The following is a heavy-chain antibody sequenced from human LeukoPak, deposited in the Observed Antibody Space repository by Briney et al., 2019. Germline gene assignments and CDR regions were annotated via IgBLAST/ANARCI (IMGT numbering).Heavy chain of an antibody. V-gene: IGHV1-2*02. Sequence: GASVKVSCKASGYTFTGYYMHWVRQAPGQGLEWMGWINPNSGGTNYAQKFQGRVTMTRDTSISTAYMELSRLRSDDTAVYYCASSADKVATKGGDWFDPWGQGTLVTVSS. D-gene: IGHD5-12*01. CDR2: INPNSGGT. CDR3: ASSADKVATKGGDWFDP. J-gene: IGHJ5*02. CDR1: GYTFTGYY.